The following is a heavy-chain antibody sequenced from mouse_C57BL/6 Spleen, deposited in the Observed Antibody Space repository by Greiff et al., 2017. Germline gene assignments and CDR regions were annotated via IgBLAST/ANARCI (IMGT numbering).Heavy chain of an antibody. CDR3: ARDGTDGYAMDY. CDR1: GYTFTSYW. CDR2: IDPSDSET. V-gene: IGHV1-52*01. Sequence: VKLQQPGAELVRPGSSVKLSCKASGYTFTSYWMHWVKQRPIQGLEWIGNIDPSDSETHYNQKFKDKATLTVDKSSSTAYMQLSSLTSEDSAVYYCARDGTDGYAMDYWGQGTSVTVSS. J-gene: IGHJ4*01. D-gene: IGHD4-1*01.